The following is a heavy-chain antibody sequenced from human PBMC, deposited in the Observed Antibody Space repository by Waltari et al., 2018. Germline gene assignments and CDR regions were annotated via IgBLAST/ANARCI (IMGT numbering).Heavy chain of an antibody. CDR2: INPNSGGT. J-gene: IGHJ4*02. V-gene: IGHV1-2*02. D-gene: IGHD3-22*01. CDR3: ARDFGNYYDSSGYYDY. CDR1: GYTFTGYY. Sequence: QVQLVQSGAEVKKPGASVKVSCKASGYTFTGYYMHWVRQAPGQGLEWMGWINPNSGGTNYAQKFQGRVTMTRDTSISTAYMELSRLRSDDTAVYYCARDFGNYYDSSGYYDYWGQGTLVTVSS.